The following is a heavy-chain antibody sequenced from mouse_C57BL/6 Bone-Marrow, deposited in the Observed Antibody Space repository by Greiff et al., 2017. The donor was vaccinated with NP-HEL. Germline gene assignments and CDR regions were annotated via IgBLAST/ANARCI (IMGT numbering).Heavy chain of an antibody. D-gene: IGHD1-1*01. CDR2: ISNGGGST. CDR1: GFTFSDYY. V-gene: IGHV5-12*01. J-gene: IGHJ3*01. CDR3: ARVLGPYYYGSSPFAY. Sequence: EVHLVESGGGLVQPGGSLKLSCAASGFTFSDYYMYWVRQTPEKRLEWVAYISNGGGSTYYPDTVKGRFTISRDNAKNTLYLQMSRLKSEDTAMYYCARVLGPYYYGSSPFAYWGQGTLVTVSA.